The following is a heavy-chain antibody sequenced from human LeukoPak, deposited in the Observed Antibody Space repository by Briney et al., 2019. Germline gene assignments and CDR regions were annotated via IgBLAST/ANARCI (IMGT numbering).Heavy chain of an antibody. CDR1: GYTFTSYG. V-gene: IGHV1-46*01. D-gene: IGHD5-24*01. Sequence: ASVKVSCKASGYTFTSYGISWVRQAPGQGLEWMGIINPSGGSTSYAQKFQGRVTMTRDTSTSTVYMELSSLRSEDTAVYYCARFPGMATMEFDYWGQGTLVTVSS. CDR3: ARFPGMATMEFDY. CDR2: INPSGGST. J-gene: IGHJ4*02.